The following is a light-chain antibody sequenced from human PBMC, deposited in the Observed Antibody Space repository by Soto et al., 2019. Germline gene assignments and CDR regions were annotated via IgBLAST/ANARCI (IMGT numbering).Light chain of an antibody. CDR1: QGLSSW. J-gene: IGKJ1*01. Sequence: DIQMTQSPSSVSPSVGDRVTITCRASQGLSSWLACYQKKPGKAPNLLIYAASTLQSGVPSRFSGSGSGTAFTLTISSLQPEDFATYYCLQDYSSPLTFGQGTKVDIK. CDR3: LQDYSSPLT. CDR2: AAS. V-gene: IGKV1-12*01.